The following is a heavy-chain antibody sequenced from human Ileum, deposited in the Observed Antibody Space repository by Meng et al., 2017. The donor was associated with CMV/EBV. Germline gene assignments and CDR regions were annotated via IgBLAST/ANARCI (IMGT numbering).Heavy chain of an antibody. Sequence: SVSSASYFWAWIRQPPGKGLEWIAYVYYTGSTSCSPSLKSRVTVSIDTSTNQFSLKLNSVTAADTAVYYCARVAYCRGNSCYFSGFDYWGQGALVTVSS. V-gene: IGHV4-61*01. CDR1: SVSSASYF. CDR2: VYYTGST. CDR3: ARVAYCRGNSCYFSGFDY. J-gene: IGHJ4*02. D-gene: IGHD2-21*01.